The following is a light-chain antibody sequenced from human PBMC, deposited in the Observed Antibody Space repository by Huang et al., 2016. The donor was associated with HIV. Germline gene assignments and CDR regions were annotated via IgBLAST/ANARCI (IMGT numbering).Light chain of an antibody. CDR2: AAS. Sequence: IQLTPSPSSLSPSVGASVTITFRASQCSTNYLAWYQQKPGKAPKLLIYAASTLQSGGPSRFSGSGDGTDFTLTISGLQPEDFATFYCQQLDSYPLTFGPGTKVAI. V-gene: IGKV1-9*01. CDR1: QCSTNY. J-gene: IGKJ3*01. CDR3: QQLDSYPLT.